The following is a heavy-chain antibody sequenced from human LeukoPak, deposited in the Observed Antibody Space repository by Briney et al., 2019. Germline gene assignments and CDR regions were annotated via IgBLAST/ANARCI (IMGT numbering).Heavy chain of an antibody. J-gene: IGHJ3*02. CDR1: GFLFSSYG. CDR2: ISSSSSTI. D-gene: IGHD3-22*01. Sequence: GGSLRLSCAASGFLFSSYGMHWVRQAPGKGLEWVSYISSSSSTIYYADSVKGRFTISRDNAENSLYLQMNSLRAEDTAVYYCARDHHRRLYDSQARDTFDIWGQGTMVTVSS. CDR3: ARDHHRRLYDSQARDTFDI. V-gene: IGHV3-48*01.